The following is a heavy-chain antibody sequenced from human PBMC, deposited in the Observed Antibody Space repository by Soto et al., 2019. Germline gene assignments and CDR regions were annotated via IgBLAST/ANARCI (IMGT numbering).Heavy chain of an antibody. J-gene: IGHJ3*01. Sequence: ASVKVSCKASGYTFTSYDINWVRQATGQGLEWMGWMNPNSGNTGYAQKFQGRVTMTRNTSISTAYMELSSLRSEDTAVYYCARLFSVVRGGSNAFAFWGQGTMVNVSS. CDR3: ARLFSVVRGGSNAFAF. V-gene: IGHV1-8*01. D-gene: IGHD3-16*01. CDR1: GYTFTSYD. CDR2: MNPNSGNT.